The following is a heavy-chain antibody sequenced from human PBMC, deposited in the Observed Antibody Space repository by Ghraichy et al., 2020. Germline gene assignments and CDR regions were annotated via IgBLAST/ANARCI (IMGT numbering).Heavy chain of an antibody. V-gene: IGHV7-4-1*02. J-gene: IGHJ3*02. CDR3: ASGDFQLNRSGYLGAFDI. CDR1: GYTFTSYA. CDR2: INTNTGNP. Sequence: ASVKVSCKASGYTFTSYAMNWVRQAPGQGLEWMGWINTNTGNPTYAQGFTGRFVFSLDTSVSTAYLQISSLKAEDTAVYYCASGDFQLNRSGYLGAFDIGGHGSMVIFSS. D-gene: IGHD3-22*01.